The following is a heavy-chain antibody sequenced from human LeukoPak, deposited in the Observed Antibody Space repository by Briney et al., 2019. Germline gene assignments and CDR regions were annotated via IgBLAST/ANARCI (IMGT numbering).Heavy chain of an antibody. CDR1: GYTFTGYY. CDR2: INPNSSGT. Sequence: ASVKVSCKAFGYTFTGYYMHWVRQAPGQGLEWMGWINPNSSGTNYAQKFQGRVTLTRDTSISTAYMELTRLRFDDTAVYYCASRGTTGTTGNYWGQGTLVTVSS. CDR3: ASRGTTGTTGNY. D-gene: IGHD1-1*01. V-gene: IGHV1-2*02. J-gene: IGHJ4*02.